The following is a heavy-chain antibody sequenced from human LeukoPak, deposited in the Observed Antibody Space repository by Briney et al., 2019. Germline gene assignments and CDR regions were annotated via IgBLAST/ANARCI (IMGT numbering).Heavy chain of an antibody. Sequence: GRSLTLSCAASGFTFSSYGMHWVRHAPGKGLEWVAVISYDGSNKYYADSVKGRFTISRDNSKNTLYLQMNSLRAEDTAVYYCAKDSDYGDYVCDYWGQGTLVTVSS. CDR1: GFTFSSYG. CDR2: ISYDGSNK. V-gene: IGHV3-30*18. D-gene: IGHD4-17*01. J-gene: IGHJ4*02. CDR3: AKDSDYGDYVCDY.